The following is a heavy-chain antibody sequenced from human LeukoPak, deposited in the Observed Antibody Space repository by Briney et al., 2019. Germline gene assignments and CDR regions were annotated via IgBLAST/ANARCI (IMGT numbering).Heavy chain of an antibody. V-gene: IGHV3-23*01. CDR3: AKDDRTNHGGIGGY. D-gene: IGHD4-23*01. CDR1: GFTFSSYA. CDR2: ISGSGGST. Sequence: XGSLRLSCAASGFTFSSYAMNWVRQAPGKGLEWVSVISGSGGSTYYADSVKGRFTISRDNSKNTLYLQMNSLRAEDTAVYYCAKDDRTNHGGIGGYWGQGTLVTVSS. J-gene: IGHJ4*02.